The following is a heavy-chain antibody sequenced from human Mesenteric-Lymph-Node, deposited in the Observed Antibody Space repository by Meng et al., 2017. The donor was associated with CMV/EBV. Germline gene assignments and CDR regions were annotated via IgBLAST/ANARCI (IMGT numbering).Heavy chain of an antibody. CDR2: INPSGGST. Sequence: ASVKVSCKASGYTFTSYYMHWVRQAPGQGLEWMGIINPSGGSTSYAQKFQGRVTMTRDTSTSTVYMELSSLRSEDTAVYYCARGFRAGYCSDGSCYTTFYDYWGQGTVVTVSS. D-gene: IGHD2-15*01. CDR1: GYTFTSYY. V-gene: IGHV1-46*01. CDR3: ARGFRAGYCSDGSCYTTFYDY. J-gene: IGHJ4*02.